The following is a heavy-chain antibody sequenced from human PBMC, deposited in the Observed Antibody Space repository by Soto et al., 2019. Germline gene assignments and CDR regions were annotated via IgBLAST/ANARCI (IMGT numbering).Heavy chain of an antibody. CDR3: ERGRYRSGWFDF. Sequence: SETXSLTCTFSGGSVSSASYYWNWIRQPPGQGLESIGYISYSGNTDYIPTLKSRVTISVDTSKNQFSLKLSSVTAADTAVYYCERGRYRSGWFDFWGQGTLVTVSS. V-gene: IGHV4-61*01. J-gene: IGHJ4*02. CDR1: GGSVSSASYY. D-gene: IGHD6-19*01. CDR2: ISYSGNT.